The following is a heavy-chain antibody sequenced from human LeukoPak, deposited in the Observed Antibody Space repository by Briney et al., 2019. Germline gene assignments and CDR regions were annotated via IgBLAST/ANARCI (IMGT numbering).Heavy chain of an antibody. V-gene: IGHV4-38-2*02. CDR1: GYPISSGDY. CDR2: IYHSVST. D-gene: IGHD1-14*01. CDR3: ARGTETDVSYYYMDV. J-gene: IGHJ6*03. Sequence: SETLCLTCTVSGYPISSGDYRAWVRPPPGKGREWIGIIYHSVSTYYNPSLKSRVTISVDTSKNQFSLKLSSVTAADTAVYYCARGTETDVSYYYMDVWGKGTTVTVSS.